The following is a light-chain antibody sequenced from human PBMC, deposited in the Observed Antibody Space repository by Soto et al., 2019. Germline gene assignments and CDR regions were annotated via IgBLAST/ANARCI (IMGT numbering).Light chain of an antibody. CDR2: EAS. CDR3: QYYNDHST. Sequence: DIQMTQSPSTLSASVGDRVTITCRASQSISSWLAWYHQKPGKAPKLLIYEASSSEIGVQPRFSGSGFGTEFTITISSLHPEDSATYYCQYYNDHSTFGQGTRLEIK. V-gene: IGKV1-5*03. J-gene: IGKJ1*01. CDR1: QSISSW.